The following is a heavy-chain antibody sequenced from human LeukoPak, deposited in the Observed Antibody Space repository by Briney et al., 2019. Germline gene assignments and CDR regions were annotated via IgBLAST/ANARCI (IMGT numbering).Heavy chain of an antibody. Sequence: RGSLRLSCAASGFTFSDYYMSWIRQAPGKGLEWVAYIWGSGSNTYYADSVKGRFTISRDNVNNSLYLQMNSLRAEDTAVYYCARGPSGSYDYWGQGTLVTVSS. CDR2: IWGSGSNT. CDR3: ARGPSGSYDY. J-gene: IGHJ4*02. V-gene: IGHV3-11*01. CDR1: GFTFSDYY. D-gene: IGHD1-26*01.